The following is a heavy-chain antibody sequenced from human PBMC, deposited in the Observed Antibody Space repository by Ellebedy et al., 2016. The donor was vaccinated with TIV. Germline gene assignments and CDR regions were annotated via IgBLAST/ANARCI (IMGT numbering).Heavy chain of an antibody. V-gene: IGHV4-39*01. CDR3: ARHYEQQLLRYFDL. Sequence: MPSETLSLTCTVSGGSIRSSSYYWGWIRQPPGKGLEWIGSIYYSGSTYYNPSLKSRVTISVDTSKNQFSLKLSSVTAADTAVYYCARHYEQQLLRYFDLWGRGTLVTVSS. J-gene: IGHJ2*01. CDR2: IYYSGST. D-gene: IGHD6-13*01. CDR1: GGSIRSSSYY.